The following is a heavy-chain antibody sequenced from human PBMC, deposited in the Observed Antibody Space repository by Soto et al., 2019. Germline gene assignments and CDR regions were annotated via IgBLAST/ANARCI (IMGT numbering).Heavy chain of an antibody. CDR2: ISDEGKNK. D-gene: IGHD5-12*01. J-gene: IGHJ6*02. Sequence: VGALGLPWAASGFAFSSYSIDWVPPAPCKGLEWVAVISDEGKNKYYAGSVQGRFIISRDNSKNTLYLQVNSLRAEDTALYYCATSLGMATTSYYYAIDVWRQGPTVTVSS. CDR3: ATSLGMATTSYYYAIDV. V-gene: IGHV3-30*04. CDR1: GFAFSSYS.